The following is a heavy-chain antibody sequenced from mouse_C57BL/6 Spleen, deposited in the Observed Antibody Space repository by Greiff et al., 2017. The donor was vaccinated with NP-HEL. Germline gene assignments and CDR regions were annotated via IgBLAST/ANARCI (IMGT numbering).Heavy chain of an antibody. D-gene: IGHD1-1*01. V-gene: IGHV1-42*01. Sequence: EVQLQQSGPELVKPGASVKISCKASGYSFTGYYMNWVKQSPEKSLEWIGEINPSTGGTTYNQKFKAKATLTVDKSSSTAYMQLKSLTSEDSAVYNCARRDTEDHARDYWGQGTSVTVSS. CDR3: ARRDTEDHARDY. CDR2: INPSTGGT. J-gene: IGHJ4*01. CDR1: GYSFTGYY.